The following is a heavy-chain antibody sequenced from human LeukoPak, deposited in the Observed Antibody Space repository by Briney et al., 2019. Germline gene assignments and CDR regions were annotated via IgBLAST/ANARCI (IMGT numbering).Heavy chain of an antibody. V-gene: IGHV7-4-1*02. J-gene: IGHJ4*02. D-gene: IGHD6-19*01. CDR3: ARGSSSEPFDY. CDR2: INTNTGNP. Sequence: ASVKVSCKASGYTFNTYGITWVRQAPGQGLEWMGWINTNTGNPTYAQGFTGRFVFSLDTSVSTAYLQISSLKAEDTAVYYCARGSSSEPFDYWGQGTLVTVSS. CDR1: GYTFNTYG.